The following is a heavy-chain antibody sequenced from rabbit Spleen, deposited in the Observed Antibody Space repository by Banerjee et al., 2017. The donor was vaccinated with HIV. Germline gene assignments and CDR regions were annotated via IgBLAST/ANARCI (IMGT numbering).Heavy chain of an antibody. V-gene: IGHV1S45*01. CDR1: GFSFGDRDV. Sequence: QEQLVESGGGLVQPTGSLTLTCKASGFSFGDRDVMCWVRQAPGKGLEWIACINTATGKAVYATWAKGRFTISRTSSTTVTLRMTSLTAADTATYFCARNYVNAFDPWGQGTLVTVS. CDR3: ARNYVNAFDP. D-gene: IGHD1-1*01. CDR2: INTATGKA. J-gene: IGHJ2*01.